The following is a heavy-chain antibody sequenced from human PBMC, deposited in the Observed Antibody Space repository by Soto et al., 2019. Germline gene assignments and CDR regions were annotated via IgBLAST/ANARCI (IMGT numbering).Heavy chain of an antibody. V-gene: IGHV4-34*01. Sequence: SETLSLTCAVYGGSFSGYYWSWIRQPPGKGLEWIGEINHSGSTNYNPSLKSRVTISVDTSKNQFSLKLSPVTAADTAVYYCARLGYSGYNPIDYWGQGTLVTVSS. CDR1: GGSFSGYY. CDR2: INHSGST. CDR3: ARLGYSGYNPIDY. J-gene: IGHJ4*02. D-gene: IGHD5-12*01.